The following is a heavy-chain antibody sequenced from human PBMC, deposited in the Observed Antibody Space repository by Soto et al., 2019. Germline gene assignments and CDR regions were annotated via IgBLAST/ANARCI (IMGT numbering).Heavy chain of an antibody. CDR3: ARVLKGYYYGSGSFDY. V-gene: IGHV3-21*01. CDR2: ISSGSTYI. J-gene: IGHJ4*02. CDR1: GFTFNTYG. Sequence: EVQLVESGGGLVKPGGSLRLSCAASGFTFNTYGMNWVRQAPGKGLEWVSSISSGSTYIYYADSVKGRFTISRDNAKNSLYRQMNSLRAEATAVYYCARVLKGYYYGSGSFDYWGQGTLVTVSS. D-gene: IGHD3-10*01.